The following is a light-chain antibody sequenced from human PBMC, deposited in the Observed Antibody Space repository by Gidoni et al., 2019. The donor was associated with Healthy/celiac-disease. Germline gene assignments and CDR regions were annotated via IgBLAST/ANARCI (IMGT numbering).Light chain of an antibody. CDR3: SSYTSSITLLRV. CDR2: DVS. V-gene: IGLV2-14*01. CDR1: SSDVGGYNY. Sequence: QSALTQPASVSGSPGQSITISCTGTSSDVGGYNYVSWYQQHPGKAPNLMIYDVSHRPSGVSNRFSGSKSGNTASLTISGLQAEDEADYYCSSYTSSITLLRVFGGGTKLTVL. J-gene: IGLJ2*01.